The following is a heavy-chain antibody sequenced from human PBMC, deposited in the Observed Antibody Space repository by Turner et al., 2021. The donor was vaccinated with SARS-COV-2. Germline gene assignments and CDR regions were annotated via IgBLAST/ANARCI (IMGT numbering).Heavy chain of an antibody. Sequence: QVQLVESGGGVVQHGRSLRLSCAASGFTLSSYGMHWVRQAPGKGLEWVAVISYEGSNKYYADSVKCRFTISRDNSKNTLFLQMNSLRAEDTAVYYCAKFPAYYYDSSDYYDGDYWGQGTLVTVSS. V-gene: IGHV3-30*18. CDR1: GFTLSSYG. D-gene: IGHD3-22*01. CDR2: ISYEGSNK. J-gene: IGHJ4*02. CDR3: AKFPAYYYDSSDYYDGDY.